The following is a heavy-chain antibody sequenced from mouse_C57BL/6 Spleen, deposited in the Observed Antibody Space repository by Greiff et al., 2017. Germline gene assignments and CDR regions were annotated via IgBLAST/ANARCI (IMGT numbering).Heavy chain of an antibody. Sequence: VQLQESGPELVKPGASVKLSCKASGYAFSSSWMNWVKQRPGKGLEWIGRIYPGDGDTNYNGKFKGKATLTADKSSSTAYMQLSSLTSEDSAVYFCARRYIYYAMDYWGQGTSVTVSS. V-gene: IGHV1-82*01. CDR1: GYAFSSSW. CDR3: ARRYIYYAMDY. D-gene: IGHD1-1*01. J-gene: IGHJ4*01. CDR2: IYPGDGDT.